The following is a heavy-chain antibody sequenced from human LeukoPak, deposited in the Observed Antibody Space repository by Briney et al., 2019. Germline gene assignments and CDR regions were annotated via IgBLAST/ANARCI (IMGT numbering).Heavy chain of an antibody. Sequence: SETLSLTCTVSGGSISNYYWSWIRQPPGKGLEWIVYIYYSGSTNYNPSLKGRVSISVDTSKNQFSLKPTSVTAADTAVYYCARGGSLPGGPPLWGQGTLVTVSS. J-gene: IGHJ4*02. V-gene: IGHV4-59*01. CDR2: IYYSGST. CDR3: ARGGSLPGGPPL. D-gene: IGHD4-17*01. CDR1: GGSISNYY.